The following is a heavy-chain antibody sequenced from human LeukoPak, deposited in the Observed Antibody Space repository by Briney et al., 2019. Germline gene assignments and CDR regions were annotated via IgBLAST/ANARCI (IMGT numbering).Heavy chain of an antibody. CDR3: TTDGLDIVVVPAAIGPYYYMDV. Sequence: GGSQRLSCAASGFTFSNAWMSGVPHAPGKGREWLGRIKSKTYDSTTDYAAPAKHSFTISRDDSKNPLYLQMNRLKTEDTAVYYCTTDGLDIVVVPAAIGPYYYMDVWGKGPTVTVSS. CDR1: GFTFSNAW. J-gene: IGHJ6*03. CDR2: IKSKTYDSTT. D-gene: IGHD2-2*01. V-gene: IGHV3-15*01.